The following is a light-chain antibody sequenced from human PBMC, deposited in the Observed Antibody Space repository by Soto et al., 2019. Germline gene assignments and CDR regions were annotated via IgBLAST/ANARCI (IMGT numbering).Light chain of an antibody. CDR2: GAS. J-gene: IGKJ1*01. Sequence: EIVLTQSPGTLSLSPGERVTLSCRASQSVSSTYLAWYQQKPGQAPRLLIYGASSRAAGIPDRFSGSGSGPDFTLTINRLEPDDFAVYYCQQYGSSPWTFGQGTKVEIK. V-gene: IGKV3-20*01. CDR1: QSVSSTY. CDR3: QQYGSSPWT.